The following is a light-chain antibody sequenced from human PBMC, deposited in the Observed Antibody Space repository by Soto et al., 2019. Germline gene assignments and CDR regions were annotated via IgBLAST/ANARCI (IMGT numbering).Light chain of an antibody. J-gene: IGLJ3*02. CDR3: ATWDDTLNGRV. Sequence: QSVLTQPPSASGTPGQRVTISCSGSSSNIGSNSVNWYHQVAGTAPKLLIHSDNQRPSGVPDRFSGSKSGTSASLAISGLQSGDEADYYCATWDDTLNGRVFGGGTQLPS. CDR2: SDN. CDR1: SSNIGSNS. V-gene: IGLV1-44*01.